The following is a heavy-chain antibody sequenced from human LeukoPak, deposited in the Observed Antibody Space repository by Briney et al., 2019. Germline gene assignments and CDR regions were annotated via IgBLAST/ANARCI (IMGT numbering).Heavy chain of an antibody. J-gene: IGHJ5*02. D-gene: IGHD4-17*01. CDR2: IYTSGST. Sequence: SETLSLTCTVSGYSISSGYYWSWIRQPAGKGLEWIGRIYTSGSTTYNPSLKSRVTMSVDTSKSQFSLNLMSVTAADTAVYYCTRDTGTTGEVKFNPWGQGTLVTVSS. CDR1: GYSISSGYY. V-gene: IGHV4-4*07. CDR3: TRDTGTTGEVKFNP.